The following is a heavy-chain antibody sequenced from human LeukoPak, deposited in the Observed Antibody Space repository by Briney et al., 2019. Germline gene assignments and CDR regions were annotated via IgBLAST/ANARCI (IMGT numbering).Heavy chain of an antibody. Sequence: ASVKVSCKASGYTFTGYYMHWVRQAPGQGLEWMGWINPNSGGTNYAQKFQGRVTMTRDTSISTAYMELSRLRSDDTAVYYCARGDAVLDYYYMDVWGKGTTVTVSS. CDR2: INPNSGGT. CDR1: GYTFTGYY. V-gene: IGHV1-2*02. D-gene: IGHD2-8*02. J-gene: IGHJ6*03. CDR3: ARGDAVLDYYYMDV.